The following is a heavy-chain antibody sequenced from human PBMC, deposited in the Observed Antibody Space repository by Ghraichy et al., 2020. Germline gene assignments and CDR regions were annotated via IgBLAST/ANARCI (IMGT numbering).Heavy chain of an antibody. Sequence: GGSLRLSCAASGFTFSSYGMHWVRQAPGKGLEWVAVIWYDGSNKYYADSVKGRFTISRDNSKNTLYLQMNSLRAEDTAVYYCARAPYDFWRFDPWGQGTLVTVSS. J-gene: IGHJ5*02. CDR3: ARAPYDFWRFDP. CDR2: IWYDGSNK. V-gene: IGHV3-33*01. CDR1: GFTFSSYG. D-gene: IGHD3-3*01.